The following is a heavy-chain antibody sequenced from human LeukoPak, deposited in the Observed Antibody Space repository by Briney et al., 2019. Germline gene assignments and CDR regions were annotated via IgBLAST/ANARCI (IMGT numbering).Heavy chain of an antibody. Sequence: GSLRLSCEASGFIFSHHGMNWVRQAPGKGLEWISGITSVGTTYYADSVKGRFTISRDNSMNTLWLQMNSLTVEDTALYYCAKDSAWLQYHSWGQGTLVTVSS. V-gene: IGHV3-23*01. CDR3: AKDSAWLQYHS. D-gene: IGHD5-24*01. CDR2: ITSVGTT. CDR1: GFIFSHHG. J-gene: IGHJ4*02.